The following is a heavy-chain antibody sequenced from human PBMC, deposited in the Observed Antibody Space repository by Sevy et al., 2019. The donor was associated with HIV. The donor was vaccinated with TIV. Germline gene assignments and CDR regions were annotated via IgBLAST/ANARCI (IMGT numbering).Heavy chain of an antibody. D-gene: IGHD3-9*01. CDR2: IKSKTDGGTT. V-gene: IGHV3-15*01. CDR1: GFTFSNAW. CDR3: TTDPGKHWNYEGRYFDWFPTGPEGAFDI. Sequence: GGSLRLSCAASGFTFSNAWMSWVRQAPGKGLEWVGRIKSKTDGGTTDYAAPVKGSFTISRDDSKNTLYLQMNSLKTEDKAVYYCTTDPGKHWNYEGRYFDWFPTGPEGAFDIWGQGTMVTVSS. J-gene: IGHJ3*02.